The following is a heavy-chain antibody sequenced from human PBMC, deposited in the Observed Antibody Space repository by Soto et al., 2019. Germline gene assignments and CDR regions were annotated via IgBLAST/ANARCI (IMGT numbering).Heavy chain of an antibody. Sequence: GGSLRLSCAASGFTFSDYYMSWIRQAPGKGLEWVSYISSSSSYTNYADSVKGRFTISRDNAKNSLYLQMNSLRAEDTAVYYCARDCSSTSCYPLGYCSGGSCPDYFDYWGQGTLVTVSS. CDR1: GFTFSDYY. J-gene: IGHJ4*02. V-gene: IGHV3-11*05. CDR2: ISSSSSYT. CDR3: ARDCSSTSCYPLGYCSGGSCPDYFDY. D-gene: IGHD2-15*01.